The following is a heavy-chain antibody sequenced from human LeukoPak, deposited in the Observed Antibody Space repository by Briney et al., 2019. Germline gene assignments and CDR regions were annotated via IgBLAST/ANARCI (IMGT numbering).Heavy chain of an antibody. J-gene: IGHJ6*03. CDR3: ARDLGDFWSGRRYYYYYYMDV. V-gene: IGHV4-39*07. CDR1: GGSISSSSYY. CDR2: IYYSGST. Sequence: SETLSLTCTVSGGSISSSSYYWGWLRQPPGKGLEWIGSIYYSGSTYYNPSLKSRVTISVDTSKNQFSLKLSSVTAADTAVYYCARDLGDFWSGRRYYYYYYMDVWGKGATVTVSS. D-gene: IGHD3-3*01.